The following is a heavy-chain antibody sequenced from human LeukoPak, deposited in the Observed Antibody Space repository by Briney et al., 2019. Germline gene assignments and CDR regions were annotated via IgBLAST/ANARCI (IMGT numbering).Heavy chain of an antibody. J-gene: IGHJ5*02. D-gene: IGHD5-12*01. CDR3: ARVSYSGYESWFDP. V-gene: IGHV3-13*01. CDR1: GFPFSSYD. CDR2: IGTAGDT. Sequence: GGSLRLSGAASGFPFSSYDMHWVRKATGKGLEWVSAIGTAGDTYYPGSVKGRFTISRENAKNSLYLQMNSLRAEDTAVYYCARVSYSGYESWFDPWGQGTLVTVSS.